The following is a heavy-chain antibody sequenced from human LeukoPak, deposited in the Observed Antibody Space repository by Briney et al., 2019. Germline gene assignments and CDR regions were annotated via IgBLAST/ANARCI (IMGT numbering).Heavy chain of an antibody. CDR2: ISSSSSTI. J-gene: IGHJ3*02. D-gene: IGHD1-26*01. Sequence: PGGSLRLSCAASGFTFSSYSMNWVRQAPGKGLEWVSYISSSSSTIYYADSVKGRFTISRDNAKNSLYLQMNSLRAEDTAVYYCASDSGVGATALNIWGQGTMVTVSS. CDR1: GFTFSSYS. CDR3: ASDSGVGATALNI. V-gene: IGHV3-48*01.